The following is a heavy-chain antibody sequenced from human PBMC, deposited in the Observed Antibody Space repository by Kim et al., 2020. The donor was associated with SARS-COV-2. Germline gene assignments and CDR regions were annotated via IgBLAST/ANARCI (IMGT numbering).Heavy chain of an antibody. Sequence: SETLSLTCTVSGGSISSGGYYWSWIRQHPGKGLEWIGYIYYSGSTYYNPSLKSRFTISVDTSKNQFSLKLSSVTAADTAVYYCARAEDYDFWCAFDYWGQGTLVTVSS. CDR1: GGSISSGGYY. J-gene: IGHJ4*02. CDR2: IYYSGST. CDR3: ARAEDYDFWCAFDY. D-gene: IGHD3-3*01. V-gene: IGHV4-31*03.